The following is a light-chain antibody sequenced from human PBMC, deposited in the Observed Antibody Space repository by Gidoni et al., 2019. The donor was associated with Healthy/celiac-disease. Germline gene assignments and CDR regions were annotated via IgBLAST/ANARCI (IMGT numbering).Light chain of an antibody. CDR2: LNSDGSH. J-gene: IGLJ2*01. V-gene: IGLV4-69*01. CDR3: QTWGTGTPYVV. Sequence: QLVLTQSPSASASLGPSVKLTCTLSSGHSSYAIAWHQQQPEKGPRYLMKLNSDGSHSKGDGIPDRFSGSSSGAERYLTISSLQSEDEADYYCQTWGTGTPYVVFGGGTKLTVL. CDR1: SGHSSYA.